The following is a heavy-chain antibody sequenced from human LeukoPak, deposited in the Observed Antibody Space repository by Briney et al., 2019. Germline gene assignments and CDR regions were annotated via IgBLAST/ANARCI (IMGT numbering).Heavy chain of an antibody. Sequence: ASVKVSCKASGYTFTGYYMHWVRQAPGQGLGWMGWINPNSGGTNYAQKFQGRVTMTRDTSISTAYMELSRLRSDDTAVYYCARGYDSSGYYLDYWGQGTLVTVSS. CDR3: ARGYDSSGYYLDY. J-gene: IGHJ4*02. CDR2: INPNSGGT. CDR1: GYTFTGYY. D-gene: IGHD3-22*01. V-gene: IGHV1-2*02.